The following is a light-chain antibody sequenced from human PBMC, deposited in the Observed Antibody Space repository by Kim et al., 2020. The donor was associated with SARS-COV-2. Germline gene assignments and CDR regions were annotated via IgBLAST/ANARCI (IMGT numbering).Light chain of an antibody. J-gene: IGLJ3*02. CDR2: YDS. V-gene: IGLV3-21*04. CDR1: NIGSKS. Sequence: SYELTQPPSVSVAPGKTDRITCGGNNIGSKSVHWYQQKPGQAPVLVIYYDSDRPSGIPERFSGSNSGNTATLTISRVEAGDKADYYCQVWDSSSDHPNWV. CDR3: QVWDSSSDHPNWV.